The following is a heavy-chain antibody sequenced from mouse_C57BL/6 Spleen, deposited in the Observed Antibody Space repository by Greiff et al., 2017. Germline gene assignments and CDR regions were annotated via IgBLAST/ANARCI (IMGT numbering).Heavy chain of an antibody. Sequence: HVQLQQSGPGLVQPSQSLSITCTVSGFSLTSYGVHWVRQPPGKGLEWLGVIWSGGSTVYNAAFISRLSISKDNSKSQVFFKMNSLQADDTAIYYCATDSSGPSYAMDYWGQGTSVTVSS. CDR1: GFSLTSYG. D-gene: IGHD3-2*02. CDR2: IWSGGST. V-gene: IGHV2-4*01. J-gene: IGHJ4*01. CDR3: ATDSSGPSYAMDY.